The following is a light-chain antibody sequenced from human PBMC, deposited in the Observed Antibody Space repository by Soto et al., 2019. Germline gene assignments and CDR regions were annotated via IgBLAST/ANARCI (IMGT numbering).Light chain of an antibody. CDR1: NSGSKG. J-gene: IGLJ2*01. V-gene: IGLV3-21*04. CDR3: QVWDSGSAHVV. Sequence: SYELTEPPSVSVAPRKTASISCAGNNSGSKGDHWYQQKPGQAPVLVIFPETDLPPVIPERFSGSNSANLATLTISRVEAGDEADYYCQVWDSGSAHVVFGGGTKLTVL. CDR2: PET.